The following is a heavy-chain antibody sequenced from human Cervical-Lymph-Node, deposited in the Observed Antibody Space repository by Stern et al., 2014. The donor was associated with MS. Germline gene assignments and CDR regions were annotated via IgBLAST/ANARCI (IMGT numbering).Heavy chain of an antibody. Sequence: QVQLQESGPGLVKPSETLSLTCTVSGGSISSYYWSWIRQPAGTGLEWIGRIYTSGSINYNPSLKSRVTMSVDTSKNQFSLNLSSVTAADTAVYYCARDPSADPFDYWGQGTLVTVSS. CDR1: GGSISSYY. J-gene: IGHJ4*02. CDR3: ARDPSADPFDY. D-gene: IGHD2-15*01. CDR2: IYTSGSI. V-gene: IGHV4-4*07.